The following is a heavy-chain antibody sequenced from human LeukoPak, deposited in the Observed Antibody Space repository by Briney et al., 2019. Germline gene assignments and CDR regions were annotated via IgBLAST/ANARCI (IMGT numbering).Heavy chain of an antibody. Sequence: SGGSLRLSCAASGLTFSFSVYSMTWVRQAPGKGLEWVSSIISSRSYIYYADSVKGRFTISRDNAKNSLYLQMNTLRAEDTAVYYCATSGYHYGLVDYWGQGTLVTVSS. CDR2: IISSRSYI. CDR1: GLTFSFSVYS. J-gene: IGHJ4*02. D-gene: IGHD5-18*01. CDR3: ATSGYHYGLVDY. V-gene: IGHV3-21*01.